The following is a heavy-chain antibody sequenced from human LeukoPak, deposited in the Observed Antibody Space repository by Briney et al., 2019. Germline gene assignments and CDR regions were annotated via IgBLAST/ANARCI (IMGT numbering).Heavy chain of an antibody. J-gene: IGHJ4*02. CDR2: IRWNSGGI. D-gene: IGHD3-22*01. CDR1: GFTFDDYA. CDR3: ANGDHSRGYYYSWTY. Sequence: GRSLRLSCAASGFTFDDYAMHWVRQAPGKGLEWVSGIRWNSGGIAYADSVKGRFTISRDNAKNSLYLQMNSLRAEDPALSYCANGDHSRGYYYSWTYWGQGTLVTVSS. V-gene: IGHV3-9*01.